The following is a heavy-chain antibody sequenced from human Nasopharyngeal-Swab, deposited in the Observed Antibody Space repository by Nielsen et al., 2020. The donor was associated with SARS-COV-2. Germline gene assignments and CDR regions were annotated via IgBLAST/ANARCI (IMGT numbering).Heavy chain of an antibody. CDR3: AKDYPELVGSSSIFDY. V-gene: IGHV3-21*04. Sequence: GGSLRLSCAASGFSFNTYTFNWVRQAPGKGLEWVSFIHTGSNDILYAESVKGRFSISRDDAQSSLYLQMNSLRADDTAIYYCAKDYPELVGSSSIFDYWGQGILVTVSS. CDR1: GFSFNTYT. D-gene: IGHD3-10*01. CDR2: IHTGSNDI. J-gene: IGHJ4*02.